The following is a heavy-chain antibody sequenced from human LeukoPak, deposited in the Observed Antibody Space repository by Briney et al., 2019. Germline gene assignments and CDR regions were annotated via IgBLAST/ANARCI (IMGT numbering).Heavy chain of an antibody. Sequence: ASVKVSCKASGYSFINYGMSWVRQAPGQGLEWMGWISGYNANRDYAQKFQDRVTMTIDTCATTAYMELRSLRSDDTALYYCARDLTTYGRRNYFDYWGQGTLVTVSS. CDR1: GYSFINYG. V-gene: IGHV1-18*01. D-gene: IGHD3-10*01. CDR3: ARDLTTYGRRNYFDY. CDR2: ISGYNANR. J-gene: IGHJ4*02.